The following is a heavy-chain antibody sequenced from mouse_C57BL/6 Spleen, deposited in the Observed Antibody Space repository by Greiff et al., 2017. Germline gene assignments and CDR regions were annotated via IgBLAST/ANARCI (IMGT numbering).Heavy chain of an antibody. Sequence: QAQLQQSGTELVKPAASVKLSCKASGYTFTSYWMHWVKQRPGQGLEWIGNINPSNGGTNYNEKFTSKDTMTVNTTSSTAYMQLSSLTSEDSAVYYCARSPDKSYYGSSFWYFDVRGTGAMGTVSS. V-gene: IGHV1-53*01. J-gene: IGHJ1*03. CDR3: ARSPDKSYYGSSFWYFDV. CDR1: GYTFTSYW. D-gene: IGHD1-1*01. CDR2: INPSNGGT.